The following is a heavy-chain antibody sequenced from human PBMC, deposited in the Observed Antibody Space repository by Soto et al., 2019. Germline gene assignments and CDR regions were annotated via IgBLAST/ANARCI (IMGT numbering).Heavy chain of an antibody. D-gene: IGHD6-13*01. Sequence: PSETLSLTCTVSGGSISSDSYYWGWIRQSPEKGLEWIASIYYSGSTYYNPSLKSRVTISVDTSKNQFSLKLSSVTAADTAVYYCARHLFPDSSSHVDLYYYYYGMDVWGQGTTVTVSS. V-gene: IGHV4-39*01. CDR3: ARHLFPDSSSHVDLYYYYYGMDV. J-gene: IGHJ6*02. CDR2: IYYSGST. CDR1: GGSISSDSYY.